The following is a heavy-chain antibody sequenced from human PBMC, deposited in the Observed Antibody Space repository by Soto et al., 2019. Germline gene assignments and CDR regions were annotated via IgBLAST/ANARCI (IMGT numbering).Heavy chain of an antibody. CDR1: GFTFSTSG. CDR2: ISYDGDNK. Sequence: PGGSLRLSCAASGFTFSTSGMHWVRQAPGKGLEWVVMISYDGDNKYYTDSVKGRFTISRDNSKNTLYLEMNSLRDEDTAVYYCAKDRVQLWLVPYYGMDVWGQGTTVTVSS. J-gene: IGHJ6*02. D-gene: IGHD6-19*01. CDR3: AKDRVQLWLVPYYGMDV. V-gene: IGHV3-30*18.